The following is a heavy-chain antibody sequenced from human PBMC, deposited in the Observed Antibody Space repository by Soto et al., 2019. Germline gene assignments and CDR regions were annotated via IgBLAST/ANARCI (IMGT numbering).Heavy chain of an antibody. V-gene: IGHV3-30-3*01. J-gene: IGHJ4*02. CDR1: GFTFSSYA. Sequence: QVQLVESGGGVVQPGRSLRLSCAASGFTFSSYAMHWVRQAPGKGLEWVAVISYDGSNKYYADSVKGRFTISRDNSKNTLYLQMNSLRAEDTAVYYCARDYYYDSSGTLGYFDYWGQGTLVTVS. CDR3: ARDYYYDSSGTLGYFDY. D-gene: IGHD3-22*01. CDR2: ISYDGSNK.